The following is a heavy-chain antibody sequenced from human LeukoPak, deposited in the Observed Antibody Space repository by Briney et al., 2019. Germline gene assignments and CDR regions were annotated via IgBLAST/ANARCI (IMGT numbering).Heavy chain of an antibody. CDR1: GYTFTSNY. CDR3: ARDQEGFDY. Sequence: ASVKVSCKASGYTFTSNYMHWVRQAPGQGLEWMGMIYPRDGSTSYAQEFQGRVTVTRDTSTSTVHMELSGLRSEDTAVYYCARDQEGFDYWGQGTLVTVSS. V-gene: IGHV1-46*01. J-gene: IGHJ4*02. CDR2: IYPRDGST.